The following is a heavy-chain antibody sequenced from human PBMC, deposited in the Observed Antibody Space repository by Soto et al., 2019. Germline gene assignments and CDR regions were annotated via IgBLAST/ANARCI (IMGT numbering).Heavy chain of an antibody. V-gene: IGHV3-9*01. D-gene: IGHD7-27*01. CDR1: GFNFDDYA. CDR3: AKDIFRGPGDPYYYMDV. Sequence: TGGSLRLSCAASGFNFDDYAMFWVRQAPEKGLEWVSGISWNSGNIDYADSVKGRFTISRDNAKNSLYLQMNSLRPEDTAFYYCAKDIFRGPGDPYYYMDVWGKGTTVTVSS. J-gene: IGHJ6*03. CDR2: ISWNSGNI.